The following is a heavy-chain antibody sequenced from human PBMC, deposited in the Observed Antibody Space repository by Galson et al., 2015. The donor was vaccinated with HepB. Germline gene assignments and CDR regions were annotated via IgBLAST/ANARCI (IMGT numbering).Heavy chain of an antibody. CDR3: ARVVATKGPYYFDY. V-gene: IGHV4-59*01. CDR2: IYYSGST. CDR1: GGSISSYY. Sequence: ETLSLTCTVSGGSISSYYWSWIRQPPGKGLEWIGYIYYSGSTNYNPSLKSRVTISVDTSKNQFSLKLSSVTAADTAVYYCARVVATKGPYYFDYWGQGTLVTVSS. D-gene: IGHD5-12*01. J-gene: IGHJ4*02.